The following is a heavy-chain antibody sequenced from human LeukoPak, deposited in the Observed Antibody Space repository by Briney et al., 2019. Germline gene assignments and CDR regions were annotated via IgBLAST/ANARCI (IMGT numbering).Heavy chain of an antibody. V-gene: IGHV1-46*01. CDR2: INPSGGST. Sequence: ASVKVSCKASGYTFTTYAIHWVRQAPGQGLEWMGIINPSGGSTSYAQKFQGRVTMTRDTSTSTVYMELSSLRSEDTAVYYCARVVAFLYGMDVWGQGITVTVSS. CDR3: ARVVAFLYGMDV. J-gene: IGHJ6*02. CDR1: GYTFTTYA. D-gene: IGHD2-15*01.